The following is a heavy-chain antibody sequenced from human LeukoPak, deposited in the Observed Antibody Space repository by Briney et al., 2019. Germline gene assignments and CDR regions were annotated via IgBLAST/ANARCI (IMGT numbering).Heavy chain of an antibody. V-gene: IGHV5-51*01. CDR1: GYTFTHDW. J-gene: IGHJ4*02. Sequence: GESLKISCKSSGYTFTHDWIGWVRQMPGKGLEWMGIIYPRDSTTRYSPAFEGQVTISVDKSITTAYLQWSSLKASDTAMYYCARRAIIQGTRAPDLWGQGTVVIVSS. CDR3: ARRAIIQGTRAPDL. D-gene: IGHD3-3*01. CDR2: IYPRDSTT.